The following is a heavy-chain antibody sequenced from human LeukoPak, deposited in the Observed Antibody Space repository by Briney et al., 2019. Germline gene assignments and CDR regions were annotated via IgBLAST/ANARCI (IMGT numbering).Heavy chain of an antibody. CDR3: ARASSILGIFFDS. CDR2: INTYNGDT. Sequence: ASVKVSCKASGYTFYYYAITWVRQAPGQGLEWMGWINTYNGDTITAQKFQGRLTLTTYTSTTTASMELRSLRSDDTDFYICARASSILGIFFDSWGQGTFDTVSS. D-gene: IGHD2/OR15-2a*01. V-gene: IGHV1-18*01. CDR1: GYTFYYYA. J-gene: IGHJ4*02.